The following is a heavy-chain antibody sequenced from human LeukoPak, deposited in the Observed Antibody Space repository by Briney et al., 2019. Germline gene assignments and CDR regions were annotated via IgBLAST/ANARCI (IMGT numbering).Heavy chain of an antibody. Sequence: SETLSLTCTVSGGSISTYYWSWIRQPPGKGLEWIGYIYNSGSANYNPSLKSRVTISVDTSKNQFSLKLSSVTAADTAVYYCARDREVPGYFDYWGQGTLVTVSS. CDR3: ARDREVPGYFDY. D-gene: IGHD1-26*01. V-gene: IGHV4-59*01. CDR2: IYNSGSA. J-gene: IGHJ4*02. CDR1: GGSISTYY.